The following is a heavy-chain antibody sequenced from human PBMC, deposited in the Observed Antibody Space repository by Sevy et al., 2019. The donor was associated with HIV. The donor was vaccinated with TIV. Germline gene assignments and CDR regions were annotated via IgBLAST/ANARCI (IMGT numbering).Heavy chain of an antibody. Sequence: GGSLRLSCTASGFTFGDYAMSWIRQTPGKGLDWVGLIRSKTFGGTTEYAASVKGSFPISRDDSKSIAYLQMSILKTEDTAVYYCTRIRGTISPFYYFGMDVWGQGTTVTVSS. J-gene: IGHJ6*02. CDR2: IRSKTFGGTT. CDR1: GFTFGDYA. D-gene: IGHD3-10*01. V-gene: IGHV3-49*03. CDR3: TRIRGTISPFYYFGMDV.